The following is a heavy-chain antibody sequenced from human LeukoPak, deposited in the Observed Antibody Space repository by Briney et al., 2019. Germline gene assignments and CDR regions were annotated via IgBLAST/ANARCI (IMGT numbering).Heavy chain of an antibody. V-gene: IGHV2-70*11. CDR3: ARSTYGEAPGY. D-gene: IGHD4-17*01. Sequence: ESGPTLVNPTQTLTLTCTISGFSLSTRGMCVSWMRQPPGKALEWLARIDCDDDKYYSTSLKTRLTISTRTSKNQVVLTMTNMDPVDTATYYCARSTYGEAPGYWGQGTLVTVSS. CDR2: IDCDDDK. J-gene: IGHJ4*02. CDR1: GFSLSTRGMC.